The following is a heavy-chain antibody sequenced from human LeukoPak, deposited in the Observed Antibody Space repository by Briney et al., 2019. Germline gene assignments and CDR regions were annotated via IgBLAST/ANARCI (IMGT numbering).Heavy chain of an antibody. CDR2: ISGGVGST. CDR3: AQLRYDYVWGSSLFDY. V-gene: IGHV3-23*01. D-gene: IGHD3-16*01. Sequence: GGSLRLSCAASGFTFSTYAMGWARQAPGKGLEWVSVISGGVGSTYYADSVKGRFTISRDNSKNTLYLQMNSLRAEDTAVYYCAQLRYDYVWGSSLFDYWGQGTLVTVSS. CDR1: GFTFSTYA. J-gene: IGHJ4*02.